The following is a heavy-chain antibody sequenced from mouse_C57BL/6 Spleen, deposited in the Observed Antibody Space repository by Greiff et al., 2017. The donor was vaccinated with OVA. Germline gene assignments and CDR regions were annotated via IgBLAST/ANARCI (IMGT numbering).Heavy chain of an antibody. V-gene: IGHV1-74*01. CDR1: GYTFTSSW. Sequence: VQLQQPGAALVKPGASVKVSCKASGYTFTSSWLHWVKQRPGQGLEWIGRIHPSDSDTNSNQKLKGKATLTVDKSSSTAYMQLSSLTSEYSAVYYCASSTAQAPFAYWGQGTLVTVSA. CDR3: ASSTAQAPFAY. D-gene: IGHD3-2*02. CDR2: IHPSDSDT. J-gene: IGHJ3*01.